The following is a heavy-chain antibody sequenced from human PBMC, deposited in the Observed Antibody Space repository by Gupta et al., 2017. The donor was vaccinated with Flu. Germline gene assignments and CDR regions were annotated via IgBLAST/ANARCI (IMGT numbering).Heavy chain of an antibody. Sequence: APGKGLEWVSAISGSGGSTYYADSVKGRFTISRDNSKNTLYLQMNSLRAEDTAVYYCAHPPSAGAPPRGMDVWGQGTTVTVSS. V-gene: IGHV3-23*01. CDR2: ISGSGGST. J-gene: IGHJ6*02. CDR3: AHPPSAGAPPRGMDV. D-gene: IGHD1-26*01.